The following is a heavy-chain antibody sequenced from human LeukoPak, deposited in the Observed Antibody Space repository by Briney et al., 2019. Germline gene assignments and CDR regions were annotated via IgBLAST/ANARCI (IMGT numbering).Heavy chain of an antibody. Sequence: GESLKISCAASGFTFSRYAMNWVRQAPGKGLEWVSSISTTSSSSYIHYADSMKGRFTISRDNAKSSLYLQMNSLRAEDTAVYYCARVMAGYSYMDVWGKGTTVTVSS. D-gene: IGHD3-10*01. CDR2: ISTTSSSSYI. J-gene: IGHJ6*03. CDR1: GFTFSRYA. CDR3: ARVMAGYSYMDV. V-gene: IGHV3-21*01.